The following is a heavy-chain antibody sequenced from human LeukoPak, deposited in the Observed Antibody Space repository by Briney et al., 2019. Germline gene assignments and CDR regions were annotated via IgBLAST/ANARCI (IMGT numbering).Heavy chain of an antibody. CDR2: INPNSGGT. J-gene: IGHJ4*02. Sequence: ASVKVSCKASANTLGYYMHWVRQAPGQGLEWMGWINPNSGGTNYAQKFQGRVTMTRDTSISTAFMELSRLRSDDTAVYYCASSYTAMVTEGSSEPPEYWGQGTLVTVSS. CDR1: ANTLGYY. D-gene: IGHD5-18*01. CDR3: ASSYTAMVTEGSSEPPEY. V-gene: IGHV1-2*02.